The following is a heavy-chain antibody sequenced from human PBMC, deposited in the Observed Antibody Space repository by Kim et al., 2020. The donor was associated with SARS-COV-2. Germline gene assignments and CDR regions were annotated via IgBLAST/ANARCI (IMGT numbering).Heavy chain of an antibody. CDR2: IKPDGSEK. CDR3: ARGMDD. Sequence: GGSLRLSCVASVFTFSNYGMNWVRQAPGKGLEWVAYIKPDGSEKNYLDSVKGRFTISRDYAKKSVFLQMNTLRAEDTAVYYCARGMDDWGQGTTVTVSS. CDR1: VFTFSNYG. V-gene: IGHV3-7*03. J-gene: IGHJ6*02.